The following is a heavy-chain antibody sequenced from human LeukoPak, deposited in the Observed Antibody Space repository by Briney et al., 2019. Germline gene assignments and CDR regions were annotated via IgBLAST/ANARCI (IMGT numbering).Heavy chain of an antibody. CDR1: GFTFSSYE. J-gene: IGHJ3*02. CDR2: ISSSGTTI. D-gene: IGHD6-13*01. Sequence: GGSLRLSCAASGFTFSSYEMNWVRQAPGKGLEWASYISSSGTTIYYADSVKGRFTISRDNAKNSLYLQMNSLRAEDTAVYYCAKDRTYSSSWYEAFDIWGQGTMVTVSS. V-gene: IGHV3-48*03. CDR3: AKDRTYSSSWYEAFDI.